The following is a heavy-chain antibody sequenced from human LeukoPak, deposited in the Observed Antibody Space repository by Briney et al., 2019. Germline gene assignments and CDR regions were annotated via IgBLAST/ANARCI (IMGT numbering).Heavy chain of an antibody. CDR1: GFTFSSYA. V-gene: IGHV3-30-3*01. CDR3: ARPPTVTNPFDY. D-gene: IGHD4-17*01. J-gene: IGHJ4*02. Sequence: GGSLRLSCAASGFTFSSYAMHWVRQAPGKGLEWVAVISYDGSNKYYADSVKGRFTISRDNSKNTLYLQMNSLRAEDTAVYYCARPPTVTNPFDYWGQGTLVTVSS. CDR2: ISYDGSNK.